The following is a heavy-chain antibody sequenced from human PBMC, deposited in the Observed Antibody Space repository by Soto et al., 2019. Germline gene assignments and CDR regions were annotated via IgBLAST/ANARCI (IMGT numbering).Heavy chain of an antibody. D-gene: IGHD3-3*01. J-gene: IGHJ6*02. Sequence: QLRESGPGLVKPSQTLSLTCTVSGTPINSADFYWTWIRQPPGKGLEWIGYIYYSGTTFHNPSLRSRISMSVDTSKNQFSLRLNSVTAADTAVYYCARGYDFAGFSPHGLDVWGQGTTVTVSS. CDR2: IYYSGTT. CDR1: GTPINSADFY. V-gene: IGHV4-30-4*01. CDR3: ARGYDFAGFSPHGLDV.